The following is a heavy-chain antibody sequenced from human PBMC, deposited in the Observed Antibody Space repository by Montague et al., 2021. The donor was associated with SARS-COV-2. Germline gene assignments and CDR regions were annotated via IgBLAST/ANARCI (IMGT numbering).Heavy chain of an antibody. Sequence: SETLSLTCTVFGGSFSEYYWTWIRQSPGKGLEWIGEFNYTGSTNYNPSLKSRVTISVDTSKKHFSLKLTSMTAADPAIYYGARGLLLYFFDWGQGTTVTVSS. CDR1: GGSFSEYY. J-gene: IGHJ6*02. CDR3: ARGLLLYFFD. D-gene: IGHD2-15*01. CDR2: FNYTGST. V-gene: IGHV4-34*01.